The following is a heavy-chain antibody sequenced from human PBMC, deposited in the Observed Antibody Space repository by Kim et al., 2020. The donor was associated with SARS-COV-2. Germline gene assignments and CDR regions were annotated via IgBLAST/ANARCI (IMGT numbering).Heavy chain of an antibody. CDR2: INTDTGNP. CDR3: ARGSRNSYGLDV. Sequence: ASVKVSCKASGYTFTNHGIHWVRQAPGQGLEWMGWINTDTGNPTFGQGLRGRFVFSLDPSVTTAYLKISSLKTDDTAFYYCARGSRNSYGLDVWGQGTAV. V-gene: IGHV7-4-1*02. CDR1: GYTFTNHG. J-gene: IGHJ6*02. D-gene: IGHD2-2*01.